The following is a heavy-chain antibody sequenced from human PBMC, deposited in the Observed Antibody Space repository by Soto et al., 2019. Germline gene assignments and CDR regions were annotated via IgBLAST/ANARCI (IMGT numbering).Heavy chain of an antibody. D-gene: IGHD1-7*01. CDR1: GVTFISYA. CDR3: ARGRRGSKRITGNTDWWSYGMDV. CDR2: ISYDGSNK. J-gene: IGHJ6*02. V-gene: IGHV3-30-3*01. Sequence: LXLSCAASGVTFISYAMHWFRQAPGKGLEWVSVISYDGSNKYYADSVKGRFTISRDNSKNTLYLQMNSLRAEDTAVYYCARGRRGSKRITGNTDWWSYGMDVWGQGTTVTVSS.